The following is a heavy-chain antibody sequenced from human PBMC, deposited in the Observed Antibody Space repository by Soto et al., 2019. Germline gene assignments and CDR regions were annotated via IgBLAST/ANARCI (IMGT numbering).Heavy chain of an antibody. CDR1: GGSISSSSYY. CDR3: ARQDIVLMVYANDY. D-gene: IGHD2-8*01. CDR2: IYYSGST. J-gene: IGHJ4*02. Sequence: QLQLQESGPGLVKPSETLSLTCTVYGGSISSSSYYWGWIRQPPGKGLEWIGSIYYSGSTYYNPSLKSRVTISVDTSKNQFSLKLSSVTAADTAVYYCARQDIVLMVYANDYWGQGTLVTVSS. V-gene: IGHV4-39*01.